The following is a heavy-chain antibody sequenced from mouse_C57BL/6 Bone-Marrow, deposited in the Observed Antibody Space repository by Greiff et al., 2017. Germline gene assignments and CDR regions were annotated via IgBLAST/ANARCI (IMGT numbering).Heavy chain of an antibody. Sequence: VMLVESGPGLVAPSPSLSISCTVSGFSLTSYGVDWVRQSPGKGLEWLGVIWGVGSTNYNSALKSRLSISKDNPKCQVFLKMNSLQTDDTAMYYCARGSSYWYCDVWGTGTTVTVSA. CDR3: ARGSSYWYCDV. D-gene: IGHD1-1*01. CDR2: IWGVGST. CDR1: GFSLTSYG. V-gene: IGHV2-6*01. J-gene: IGHJ1*03.